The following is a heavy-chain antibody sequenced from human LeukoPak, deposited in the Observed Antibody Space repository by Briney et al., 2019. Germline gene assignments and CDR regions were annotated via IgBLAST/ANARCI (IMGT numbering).Heavy chain of an antibody. Sequence: GASVKVSCKASGYTFTNYGISWVRQAPGQGLEWMGWISVYNGNTNYAQKLQGRVTMTTDTSTSTAYMELRSLRSDDTAVYYCARGAIFGVVIHYYYMDVWGKGTTVTVSS. V-gene: IGHV1-18*01. CDR2: ISVYNGNT. J-gene: IGHJ6*03. CDR3: ARGAIFGVVIHYYYMDV. D-gene: IGHD3-3*01. CDR1: GYTFTNYG.